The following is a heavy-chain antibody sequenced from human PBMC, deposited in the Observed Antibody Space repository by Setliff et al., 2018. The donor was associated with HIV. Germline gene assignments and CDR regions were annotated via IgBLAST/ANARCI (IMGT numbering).Heavy chain of an antibody. CDR1: GGSFSGYY. CDR2: IYHSGST. D-gene: IGHD1-26*01. CDR3: ATFGAKDAFDI. J-gene: IGHJ3*02. Sequence: SETLSLTCAVYGGSFSGYYWGWIRQPPGKGLEWIGSIYHSGSTYYNPSLKSRVTISVDTSKNQFSLKLSSVTAADTAVYYCATFGAKDAFDIWGQGTMVTVSS. V-gene: IGHV4-38-2*01.